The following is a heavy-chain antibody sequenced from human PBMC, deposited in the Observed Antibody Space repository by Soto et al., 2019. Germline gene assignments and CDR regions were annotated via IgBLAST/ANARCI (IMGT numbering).Heavy chain of an antibody. V-gene: IGHV4-59*01. J-gene: IGHJ4*02. CDR1: GVSTSGFY. D-gene: IGHD3-3*01. CDR2: IYYSGST. CDR3: ARGHLWLED. Sequence: SEPLSLTCAVSGVSTSGFYWSWIRQPPGKGLEYIGYIYYSGSTYYNPSLKSRVTVSLDSSKNQFSLKVTSVTAADTAIYYCARGHLWLEDWGQGTLVTVSS.